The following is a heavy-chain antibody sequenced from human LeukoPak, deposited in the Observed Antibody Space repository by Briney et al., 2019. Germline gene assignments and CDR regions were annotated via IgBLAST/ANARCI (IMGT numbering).Heavy chain of an antibody. CDR2: IIPIFGTA. J-gene: IGHJ4*02. CDR3: ARVKVVAAPYFDY. CDR1: GGTFSSYA. V-gene: IGHV1-69*13. Sequence: SVKVSCKASGGTFSSYAISWVRQAPGQGLEWMGGIIPIFGTANYAQKFQGRVTITADESTSTAYMELSSLRSEDTAVYYCARVKVVAAPYFDYWGQGTLVTVSS. D-gene: IGHD2-15*01.